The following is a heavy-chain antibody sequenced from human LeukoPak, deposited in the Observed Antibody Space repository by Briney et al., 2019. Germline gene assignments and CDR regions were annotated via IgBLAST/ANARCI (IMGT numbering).Heavy chain of an antibody. J-gene: IGHJ5*02. D-gene: IGHD2-2*01. CDR1: GGSISSGGYS. CDR2: IYHSGST. CDR3: ARDCRYCSSTSCYLWFDP. Sequence: SQTLSLTCAVSGGSISSGGYSWSWIRQPPGQGLEWIGYIYHSGSTYYNPSLKSRVTISVDRSKNQFSLKLSSVTAADTAVYYCARDCRYCSSTSCYLWFDPWGQGTLVTVSS. V-gene: IGHV4-30-2*01.